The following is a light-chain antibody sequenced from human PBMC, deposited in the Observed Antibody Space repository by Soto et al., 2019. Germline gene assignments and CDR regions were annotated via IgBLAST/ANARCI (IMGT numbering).Light chain of an antibody. J-gene: IGKJ4*01. CDR2: KAS. CDR3: KQFASLVT. CDR1: QNIENS. V-gene: IGKV1-5*03. Sequence: DIRMIESPAPLSASVGDRVTITCRASQNIENSLAWYQQTPGKDPKLLIYKASNLETGVPSRFSGSGSGTEFTLTISSLQPEDFVTYYCKQFASLVTFGGGNKVAIK.